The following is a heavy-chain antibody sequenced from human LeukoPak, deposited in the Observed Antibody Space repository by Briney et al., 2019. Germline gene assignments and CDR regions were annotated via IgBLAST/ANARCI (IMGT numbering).Heavy chain of an antibody. Sequence: PSETLSFTCAVSGGSISSGGYSWSWIRQPPGKGLEWIGYIYHSGSTYYNPSLKSRVTISVDTSKNQFSLKLSSVTAADTAVYYCARAGRLPFDYWGQGTLVTVSS. CDR1: GGSISSGGYS. V-gene: IGHV4-30-2*01. CDR2: IYHSGST. CDR3: ARAGRLPFDY. J-gene: IGHJ4*02.